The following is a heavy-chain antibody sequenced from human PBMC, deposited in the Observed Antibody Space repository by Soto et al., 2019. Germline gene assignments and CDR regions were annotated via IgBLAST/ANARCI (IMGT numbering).Heavy chain of an antibody. CDR1: GGSISSSNW. CDR2: IYHSGST. CDR3: AKVSGSYYYGMDV. V-gene: IGHV4-4*02. J-gene: IGHJ6*02. Sequence: QVQLQESGPGLVKPSGTLSLTCAVSGGSISSSNWWSWVRQPPGKGLEWIGEIYHSGSTNYNPSLNXRFXISVDKSKNQFSLKLSSVTAADTAVYYCAKVSGSYYYGMDVWGQGTTVTVSS. D-gene: IGHD1-26*01.